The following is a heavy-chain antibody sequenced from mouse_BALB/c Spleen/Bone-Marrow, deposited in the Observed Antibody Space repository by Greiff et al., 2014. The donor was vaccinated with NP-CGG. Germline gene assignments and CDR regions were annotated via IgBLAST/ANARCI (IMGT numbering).Heavy chain of an antibody. V-gene: IGHV7-3*02. Sequence: EVQGAESGGGLVQPGGSLRLSCATSGFTFTDYYMSWVRQPPGKALEWLGFIRNKANGYTTEYSASVKGWFTISRDNSQSILYLQMNTLRAEDSATYYCARDRGLTYFDYWGQGTTLTVSS. CDR1: GFTFTDYY. J-gene: IGHJ2*01. D-gene: IGHD2-4*01. CDR2: IRNKANGYTT. CDR3: ARDRGLTYFDY.